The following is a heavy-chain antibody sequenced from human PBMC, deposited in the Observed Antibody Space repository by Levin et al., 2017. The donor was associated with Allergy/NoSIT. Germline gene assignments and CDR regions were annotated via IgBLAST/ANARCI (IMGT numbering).Heavy chain of an antibody. CDR3: ARAGYCSGGSCSRGYY. CDR1: GGSFSGYY. J-gene: IGHJ4*02. Sequence: SETLSLTCAVYGGSFSGYYWSWIRQPPGKGLEWIGEINHSGSTNYNPSLKSRVTISVDTSKNQFSLKLSSVTAADTAVYYCARAGYCSGGSCSRGYYWGQGTLVTVSS. CDR2: INHSGST. V-gene: IGHV4-34*01. D-gene: IGHD2-15*01.